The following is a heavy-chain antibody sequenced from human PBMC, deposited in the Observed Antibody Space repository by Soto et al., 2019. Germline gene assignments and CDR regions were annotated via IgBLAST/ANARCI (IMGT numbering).Heavy chain of an antibody. J-gene: IGHJ5*02. CDR2: ISAYDGKT. Sequence: ASVKVSCKASGYNFNIYGINWVRQAPGQGLELMGWISAYDGKTTYAEKFQGRVTMTTDASTSTAYMELRSLRSDDTAVYYCARDPHEYWTSYWFDPSGQGTLVTVSS. D-gene: IGHD3-3*01. CDR1: GYNFNIYG. V-gene: IGHV1-18*01. CDR3: ARDPHEYWTSYWFDP.